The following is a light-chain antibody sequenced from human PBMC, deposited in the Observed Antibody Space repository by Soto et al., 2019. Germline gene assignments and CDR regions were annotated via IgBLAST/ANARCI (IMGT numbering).Light chain of an antibody. V-gene: IGKV3-11*01. CDR1: QSVRFY. Sequence: EIVLTQSPATLSLSPGERDTLSCRASQSVRFYLVWYQQKPGQAPRLLIYDASNRASGIPARFSGSGSGTDFTLTISSLEPEDFAVYYCQQRSNWPITFGQGTRLEIK. J-gene: IGKJ5*01. CDR2: DAS. CDR3: QQRSNWPIT.